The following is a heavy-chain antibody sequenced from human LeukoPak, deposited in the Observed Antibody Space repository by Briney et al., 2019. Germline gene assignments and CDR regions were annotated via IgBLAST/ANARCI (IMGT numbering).Heavy chain of an antibody. CDR1: GFTFSSYA. Sequence: PGGSLRLSCAASGFTFSSYAMSLVRQAPGKGLEWVSAISGSGGSTYYADSVKGRFTISRDNSKNTLYLQMNSLRAEDTAVYYCAKDGTSPFGYYYMDVWGKGTTVTVSS. D-gene: IGHD2-2*01. J-gene: IGHJ6*03. V-gene: IGHV3-23*01. CDR2: ISGSGGST. CDR3: AKDGTSPFGYYYMDV.